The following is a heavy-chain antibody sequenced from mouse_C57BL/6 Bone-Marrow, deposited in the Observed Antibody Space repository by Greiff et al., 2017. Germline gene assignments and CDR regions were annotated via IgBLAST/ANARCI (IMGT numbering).Heavy chain of an antibody. D-gene: IGHD2-12*01. CDR3: ARDYYSYAMDY. J-gene: IGHJ4*01. Sequence: EVKVVESGGGLVQSGRSLRLSCATSGFTFSDFYMEWVRQAPGKGLEWIAASRNKANDYTTEYSASVKGRFIVSRDTSQSILYLQMNALRAEDTAIYYCARDYYSYAMDYWGQGTSVTVSS. CDR2: SRNKANDYTT. V-gene: IGHV7-1*01. CDR1: GFTFSDFY.